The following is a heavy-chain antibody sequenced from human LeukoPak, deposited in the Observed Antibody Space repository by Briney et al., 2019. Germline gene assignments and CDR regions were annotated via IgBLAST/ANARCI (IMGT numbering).Heavy chain of an antibody. CDR3: ARVAYCGGDCYSFDY. CDR2: IYYSGST. J-gene: IGHJ4*02. V-gene: IGHV4-59*01. Sequence: TETLSLTCTVSGGSISGYYWSWIRQPPGKGLEWIAYIYYSGSTNYNPSLKSRVTISVDTSKKQFSLKLSSVTAADTAVYYCARVAYCGGDCYSFDYWGQRTLVTVSS. D-gene: IGHD2-21*02. CDR1: GGSISGYY.